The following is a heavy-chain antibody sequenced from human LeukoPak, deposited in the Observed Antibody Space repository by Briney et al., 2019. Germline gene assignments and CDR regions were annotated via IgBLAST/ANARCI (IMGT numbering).Heavy chain of an antibody. V-gene: IGHV4-31*03. J-gene: IGHJ6*02. D-gene: IGHD2-15*01. CDR1: GGSISSGVYC. Sequence: PSETLSLTCTVSGGSISSGVYCWSWIRQRPGEGLQWIGYICSSGSAYYNASPKSRVSMSTDTSNNQFSLKLNSVTAADTAVYYCARDGGGSLHGMDVWGQGTTVTVSS. CDR2: ICSSGSA. CDR3: ARDGGGSLHGMDV.